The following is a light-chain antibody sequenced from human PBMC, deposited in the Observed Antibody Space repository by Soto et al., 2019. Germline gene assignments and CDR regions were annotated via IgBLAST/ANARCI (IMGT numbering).Light chain of an antibody. CDR2: AAS. V-gene: IGKV3-20*01. CDR3: QQYVSSPTT. Sequence: EIVLTQSPGTLSLSPGERATLSCRASQSLSNNFLAWYQQKLGQAPRLLIFAASSRATGIPDRFSGSGSGTDFTLTISRLEPEDFAVYYCQQYVSSPTTFGQGTKVDIK. CDR1: QSLSNNF. J-gene: IGKJ1*01.